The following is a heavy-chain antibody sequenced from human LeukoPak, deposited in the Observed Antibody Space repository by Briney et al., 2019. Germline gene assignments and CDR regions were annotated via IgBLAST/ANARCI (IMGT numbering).Heavy chain of an antibody. V-gene: IGHV4-39*06. Sequence: SETLSLTCTVSGGSISSSSYYWGWIRQPPGKGLEWIGSIYYSGSTYYNPSLKSRVTISVDTSKNQFTLKLSSVTAADTAVYYCARDTVRGGDTFDYWGQGTLVTVSS. CDR1: GGSISSSSYY. J-gene: IGHJ4*02. CDR2: IYYSGST. D-gene: IGHD3-10*01. CDR3: ARDTVRGGDTFDY.